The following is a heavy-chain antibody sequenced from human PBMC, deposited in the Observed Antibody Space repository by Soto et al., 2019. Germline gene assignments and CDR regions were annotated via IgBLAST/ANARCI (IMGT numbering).Heavy chain of an antibody. V-gene: IGHV4-34*01. D-gene: IGHD2-15*01. CDR2: INHSGST. CDR3: ARGLISLHYYYGMDV. J-gene: IGHJ6*02. CDR1: GGSFSCYY. Sequence: SETLSLTCAVYGGSFSCYYWSWIRQPPGKGLEWIGEINHSGSTNYNPSLKSRVTISVDTSKNQFSLKLSSVTAADTAVYYCARGLISLHYYYGMDVWGQGTTVTVSS.